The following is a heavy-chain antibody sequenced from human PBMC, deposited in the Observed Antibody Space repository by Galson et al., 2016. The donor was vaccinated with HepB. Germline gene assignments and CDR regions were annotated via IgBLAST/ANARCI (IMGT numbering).Heavy chain of an antibody. CDR3: AVKVRTRFDP. D-gene: IGHD1-1*01. V-gene: IGHV1-3*01. Sequence: SVKVSCKASGSTFTSYAMHWVRQAPGQKLEWMGWINAGNGNTKYSLKFQGRVTITRDTSASTAYMELSSLRSEDTAVYYCAVKVRTRFDPWGQGTLVTVSS. CDR1: GSTFTSYA. CDR2: INAGNGNT. J-gene: IGHJ5*02.